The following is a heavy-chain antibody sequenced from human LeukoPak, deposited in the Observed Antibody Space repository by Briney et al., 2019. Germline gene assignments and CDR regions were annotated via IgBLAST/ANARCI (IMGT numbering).Heavy chain of an antibody. CDR1: GGSISSTNYY. CDR2: IYYSGTT. CDR3: ARHVAHYGRPSPPFDY. J-gene: IGHJ4*02. D-gene: IGHD3-16*01. V-gene: IGHV4-39*01. Sequence: SETLSLTCTVSGGSISSTNYYWGWIRQPPGKGLEWIASIYYSGTTYHNPSLKSRVTISVDTSKNQFSLKLSSVTAADTAVYYCARHVAHYGRPSPPFDYWGQGTLVTVSS.